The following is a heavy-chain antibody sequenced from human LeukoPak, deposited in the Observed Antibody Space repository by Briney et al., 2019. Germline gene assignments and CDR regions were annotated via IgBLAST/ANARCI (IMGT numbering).Heavy chain of an antibody. CDR3: VRGSLDGGADFDF. CDR2: ISAGGDDI. J-gene: IGHJ4*02. Sequence: GGSLRLSCAASGFTFSTYSMNWVRQAPEKGLEWVSSISAGGDDIYYRDSVKGRFTISRDNAKNSLYLQISSLRAEDTAVYHCVRGSLDGGADFDFWGQGTQVTVSS. CDR1: GFTFSTYS. D-gene: IGHD3-16*02. V-gene: IGHV3-21*06.